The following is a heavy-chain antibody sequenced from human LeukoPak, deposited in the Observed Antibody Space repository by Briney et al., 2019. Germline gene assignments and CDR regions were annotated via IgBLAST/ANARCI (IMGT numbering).Heavy chain of an antibody. J-gene: IGHJ4*02. CDR3: ARAPEFSSGWLLDY. D-gene: IGHD6-19*01. CDR1: GGSIRSYY. V-gene: IGHV4-4*07. CDR2: IYISGST. Sequence: SETLSLTCTVSGGSIRSYYWSWIRQPAEEGLEWIGRIYISGSTNYNPSLKSRVTMSVDTSKNQFSLKLSSVTAADTAMYYCARAPEFSSGWLLDYWGQGTLVTVSS.